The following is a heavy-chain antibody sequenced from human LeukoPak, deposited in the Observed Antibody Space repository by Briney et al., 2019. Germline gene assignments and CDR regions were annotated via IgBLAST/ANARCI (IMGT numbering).Heavy chain of an antibody. CDR2: IYYSGST. CDR1: GGSISSSSYY. Sequence: SSETLSLTCTVSGGSISSSSYYWGWIRQPPGKGLEWIGSIYYSGSTYYNPSLKNRVTMSVDTSKNQFSLKLTSVTDADTAVYYCARSSDFWSGNYLGPADYWGQGTPVTVSS. CDR3: ARSSDFWSGNYLGPADY. D-gene: IGHD3-3*01. J-gene: IGHJ4*02. V-gene: IGHV4-39*01.